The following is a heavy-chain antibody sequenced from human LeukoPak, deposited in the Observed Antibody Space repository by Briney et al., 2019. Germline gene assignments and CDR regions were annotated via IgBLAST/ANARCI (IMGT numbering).Heavy chain of an antibody. V-gene: IGHV1-2*02. CDR3: ARIPVPAANWFDY. D-gene: IGHD2-2*01. CDR1: GYTFTGYG. Sequence: ASVKVSCKASGYTFTGYGISWVRQAPGQGLEWMGWINPNSGGTNYAQKFQGRVTMTRDTSISTAYMELSRLRSDDTAVYYCARIPVPAANWFDYWGQGTLVTVSS. J-gene: IGHJ4*02. CDR2: INPNSGGT.